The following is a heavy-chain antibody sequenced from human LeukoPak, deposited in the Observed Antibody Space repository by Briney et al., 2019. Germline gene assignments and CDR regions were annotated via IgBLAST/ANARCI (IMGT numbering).Heavy chain of an antibody. CDR3: ARAGYYFDSSIYYRAFFDY. V-gene: IGHV1-2*02. CDR1: GYTFTDRY. J-gene: IGHJ4*02. D-gene: IGHD3-22*01. Sequence: ASVKVSCKASGYTFTDRYIYWVRQAPGRGFEWMGWINPNSDATNSAQKFQDRVTMTGDTSISTAYMELNSLRSDDTAVYYCARAGYYFDSSIYYRAFFDYWGQGTLVTVSS. CDR2: INPNSDAT.